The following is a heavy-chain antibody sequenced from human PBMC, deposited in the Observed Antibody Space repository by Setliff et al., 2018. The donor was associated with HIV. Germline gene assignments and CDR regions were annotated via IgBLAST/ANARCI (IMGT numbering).Heavy chain of an antibody. V-gene: IGHV7-4-1*01. J-gene: IGHJ6*03. CDR3: TRDHTPPPNYDFWSGQIDLRNIFYYMDV. Sequence: GASVKVSCKASGYSLTSYSINWVRQAPGQGLEWMGYINTNTGNPTYAQGFTGRFVFSVDTPVSTAYLQIFSLKTEDTAVYYCTRDHTPPPNYDFWSGQIDLRNIFYYMDVWGTGSSVTVSS. CDR2: INTNTGNP. CDR1: GYSLTSYS. D-gene: IGHD3-3*01.